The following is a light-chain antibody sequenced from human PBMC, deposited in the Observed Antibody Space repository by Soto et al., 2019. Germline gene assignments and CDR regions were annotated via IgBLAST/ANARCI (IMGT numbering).Light chain of an antibody. CDR1: QSVNSRY. Sequence: VLTQSPGTLSLSPGVRAVLSCRASQSVNSRYLAWYQQKHGQAPRLLISGASTRATGVPDRFSGSGSGTDFTLIINRLEAEDSAVYYCQHYDSAPLTFGGGTKVEI. V-gene: IGKV3-20*01. CDR3: QHYDSAPLT. CDR2: GAS. J-gene: IGKJ4*01.